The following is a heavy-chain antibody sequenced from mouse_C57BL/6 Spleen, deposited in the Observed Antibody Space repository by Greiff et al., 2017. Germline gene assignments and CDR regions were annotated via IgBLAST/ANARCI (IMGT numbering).Heavy chain of an antibody. J-gene: IGHJ2*01. CDR1: GYAFSSSW. D-gene: IGHD3-3*01. Sequence: QVQLQQSGPELVKPGASVKISCKASGYAFSSSWLNWVKQRPGKGLEWIGRIYPGDGDTNYNGKFKGKATLTADKSSSTAYMQLSSLTSEDSAVYFCAREGDLYYFDYWGQGTTLTVSS. CDR2: IYPGDGDT. V-gene: IGHV1-82*01. CDR3: AREGDLYYFDY.